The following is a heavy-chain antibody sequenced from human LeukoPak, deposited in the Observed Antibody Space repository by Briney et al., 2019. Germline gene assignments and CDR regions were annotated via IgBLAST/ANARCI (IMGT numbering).Heavy chain of an antibody. CDR2: IWYDGINE. J-gene: IGHJ4*02. CDR3: VRDKGSSWGEKYYFDY. CDR1: GFTFSSSG. V-gene: IGHV3-33*01. D-gene: IGHD6-13*01. Sequence: GGSLRLPCAASGFTFSSSGMHWVRQAPGKGLEWVALIWYDGINEYYADSVKGRFSISRDDSKNTLYLQTNSLRAEDTAVYYCVRDKGSSWGEKYYFDYWGQGTLVTVSS.